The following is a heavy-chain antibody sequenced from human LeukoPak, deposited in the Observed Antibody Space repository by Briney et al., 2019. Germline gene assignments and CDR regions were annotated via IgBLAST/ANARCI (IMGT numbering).Heavy chain of an antibody. Sequence: ASVKVSCKASGYTFTNYAMNWVRQAPGQGLEWMGWINTNTGNPTYAQGFTGRFVFSLDTSVSTAYLQISSLKAEDTAVYYCAREGRDGYNYAFDIWGQGTMVTVSS. CDR1: GYTFTNYA. J-gene: IGHJ3*02. V-gene: IGHV7-4-1*02. D-gene: IGHD5-24*01. CDR2: INTNTGNP. CDR3: AREGRDGYNYAFDI.